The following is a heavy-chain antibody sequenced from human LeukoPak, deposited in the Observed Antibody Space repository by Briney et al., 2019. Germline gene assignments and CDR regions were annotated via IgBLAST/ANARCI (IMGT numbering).Heavy chain of an antibody. V-gene: IGHV4-34*01. CDR2: INHSGST. D-gene: IGHD6-19*01. CDR3: RYSGWSRVDAFDI. Sequence: SETLSLTCAVYGGSFSGYYWSWIRQPPGKGLGWIGEINHSGSTNYNPSLKSRVTISVDTSKNQFSLKLSSVTAADTAVYYCRYSGWSRVDAFDIWGQGTMVTVSS. J-gene: IGHJ3*02. CDR1: GGSFSGYY.